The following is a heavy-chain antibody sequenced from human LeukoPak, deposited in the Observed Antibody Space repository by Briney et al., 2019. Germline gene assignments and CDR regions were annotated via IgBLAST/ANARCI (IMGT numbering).Heavy chain of an antibody. D-gene: IGHD6-13*01. CDR1: GFTFSSCS. CDR2: ISSSSTTR. CDR3: ARDPHIAAAGTIFDY. Sequence: QPGGSLRLSCVVSGFTFSSCSMNWVRQAPGKGLEWVSYISSSSTTRYYADSVKGLFTISRDNAKNSLYLQMNSLRDEDSAVYYCARDPHIAAAGTIFDYWGQGTLVTVSS. V-gene: IGHV3-48*02. J-gene: IGHJ4*02.